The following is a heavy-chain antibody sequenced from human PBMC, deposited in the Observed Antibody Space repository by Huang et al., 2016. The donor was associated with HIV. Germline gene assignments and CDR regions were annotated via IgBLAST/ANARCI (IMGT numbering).Heavy chain of an antibody. J-gene: IGHJ4*02. V-gene: IGHV1-69*01. D-gene: IGHD3-22*01. CDR1: GGSFRNFA. CDR2: IIPTLGTA. CDR3: ATVDYYDTSGPQRGYFDN. Sequence: QVQLVQSGAEVKKPGSSVKVSCKAYGGSFRNFAIGWVRQAPGQGLEWMVGIIPTLGTANYAQKFQGRVTIIADESTSTAYMELSSLRSEDTAVYYCATVDYYDTSGPQRGYFDNWGQGTLVTVSS.